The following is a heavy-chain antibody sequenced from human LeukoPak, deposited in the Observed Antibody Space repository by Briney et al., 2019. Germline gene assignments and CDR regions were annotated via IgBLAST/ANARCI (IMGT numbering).Heavy chain of an antibody. J-gene: IGHJ6*04. CDR3: ARVDLHLYYYYYYGMDV. D-gene: IGHD4-11*01. V-gene: IGHV4-4*02. Sequence: PSGTLSLTRAVSGGSISSSNWWSWVRQPPGKGLEWIGEIYHSGSTNYNPSLKSRVTISVDKSKNQFSLKLSSVTAADTAVYYCARVDLHLYYYYYYGMDVWGKGTTVTVSS. CDR2: IYHSGST. CDR1: GGSISSSNW.